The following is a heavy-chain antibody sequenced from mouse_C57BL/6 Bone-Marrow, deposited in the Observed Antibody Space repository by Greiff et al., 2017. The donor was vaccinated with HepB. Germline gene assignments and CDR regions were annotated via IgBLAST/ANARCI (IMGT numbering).Heavy chain of an antibody. CDR3: VRQPSYYAMDY. CDR1: GFSFNTYA. CDR2: IRSKSNNYAT. J-gene: IGHJ4*01. V-gene: IGHV10-1*01. Sequence: EVKLMESGGGLVQPKGSLKLSCAASGFSFNTYAMNWVRQAPGKGLEWVARIRSKSNNYATYYADSVKDRFTISRDDSESMLYLQMNNLKTEDTAMYYCVRQPSYYAMDYWGQGTSVTVSS.